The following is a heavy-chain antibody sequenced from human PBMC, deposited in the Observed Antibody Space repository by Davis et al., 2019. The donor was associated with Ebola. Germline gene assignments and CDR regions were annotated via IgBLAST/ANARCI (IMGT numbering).Heavy chain of an antibody. CDR1: GYSISSGYY. J-gene: IGHJ4*02. D-gene: IGHD6-6*01. Sequence: MPSETLSLTCTVSGYSISSGYYWGWIRQPPGKGLEWIGSIYHSGSTYYNPSLKSRVTISVDTSKNQFSLKLSSVTAADTAVYYCATDGSSSRDYWGQGTLVTVSS. V-gene: IGHV4-38-2*02. CDR3: ATDGSSSRDY. CDR2: IYHSGST.